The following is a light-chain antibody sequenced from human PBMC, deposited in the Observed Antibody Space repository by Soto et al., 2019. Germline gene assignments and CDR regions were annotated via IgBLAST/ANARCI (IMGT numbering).Light chain of an antibody. CDR1: KLGYKS. Sequence: SYELTQPPSVSVSPGQTASITCSGDKLGYKSAYWYQQRPGQSPVLVIYEDSKRPSGIPERFSGSNSGNTATLTISATQAMDEADYYCQAWDSNTDVVFGGGTKVTVL. J-gene: IGLJ2*01. V-gene: IGLV3-1*01. CDR2: EDS. CDR3: QAWDSNTDVV.